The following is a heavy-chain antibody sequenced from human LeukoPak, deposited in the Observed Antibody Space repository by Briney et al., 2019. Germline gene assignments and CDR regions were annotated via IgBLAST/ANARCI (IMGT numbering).Heavy chain of an antibody. V-gene: IGHV1-69*06. CDR2: IIPIFGTA. D-gene: IGHD6-25*01. CDR3: ARDPQRNWFDP. CDR1: GRTFSSYA. J-gene: IGHJ5*02. Sequence: GASVKVSCNASGRTFSSYAISWVRQAPGQGLEWMGGIIPIFGTANYAQKFQGRVTITADKSTSTAYMELSSLRSEDTAVYYCARDPQRNWFDPWGQGTLVTVSS.